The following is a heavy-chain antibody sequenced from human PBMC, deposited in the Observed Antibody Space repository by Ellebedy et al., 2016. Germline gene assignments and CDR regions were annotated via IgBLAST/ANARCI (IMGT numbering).Heavy chain of an antibody. V-gene: IGHV3-64D*06. D-gene: IGHD7-27*01. CDR1: GFTFSSYG. CDR2: INSNGRST. CDR3: VKDTRNWGSGTLDF. Sequence: GGSLRLSCSASGFTFSSYGMHWVRQAPGKGLESVSAINSNGRSTYYADSVKGIFTISRDNSQNTMYLQMSSLRPEETAMYYCVKDTRNWGSGTLDFWGQGTLVTVSS. J-gene: IGHJ4*02.